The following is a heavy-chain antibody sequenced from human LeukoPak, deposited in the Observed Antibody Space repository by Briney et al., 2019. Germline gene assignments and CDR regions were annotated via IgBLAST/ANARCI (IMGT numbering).Heavy chain of an antibody. CDR3: AKDLYYDSSGYYYY. CDR1: GFTFSSYA. Sequence: GGSLRLSCAASGFTFSSYAMSWVRQAPGKGLEWVSAISGSGGSTYYADSVKGRFTISRDNSKNTLCLQMNSLRAEDTAVYYCAKDLYYDSSGYYYYWGQGTLVTVSS. J-gene: IGHJ4*02. V-gene: IGHV3-23*01. CDR2: ISGSGGST. D-gene: IGHD3-22*01.